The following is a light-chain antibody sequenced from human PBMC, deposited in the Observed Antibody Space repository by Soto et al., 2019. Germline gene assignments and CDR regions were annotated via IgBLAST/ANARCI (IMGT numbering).Light chain of an antibody. CDR1: SSNIGAGYD. J-gene: IGLJ1*01. V-gene: IGLV1-40*01. CDR3: RPYDCSVRGLV. Sequence: QSVLTQPPSVSGAPGQRVTISCTGSSSNIGAGYDVHWYQQLPGTAPKLLIYGNSNRPSGVPDRVSGSKFGTSASLAITGLQAEHESDYDCRPYDCSVRGLVCGTGTKLTLL. CDR2: GNS.